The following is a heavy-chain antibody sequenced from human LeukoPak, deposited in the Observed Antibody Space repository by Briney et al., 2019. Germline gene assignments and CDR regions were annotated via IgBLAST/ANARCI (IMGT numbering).Heavy chain of an antibody. D-gene: IGHD6-13*01. CDR1: GFTFSTYS. Sequence: PGGSLRLSCAASGFTFSTYSMNWVRQAPGKGLEWVSYISSSSSIIYYADSVKGRFTISRDNAKKSLYLQVSSLRAEDTAVYYCARVGGDSSSWQFAYWGQGTLVTVSS. CDR2: ISSSSSII. V-gene: IGHV3-48*04. J-gene: IGHJ4*02. CDR3: ARVGGDSSSWQFAY.